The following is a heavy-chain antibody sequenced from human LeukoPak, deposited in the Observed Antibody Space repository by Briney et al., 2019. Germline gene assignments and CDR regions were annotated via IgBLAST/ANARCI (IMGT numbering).Heavy chain of an antibody. CDR2: INWNGGST. D-gene: IGHD4-17*01. J-gene: IGHJ4*02. CDR3: ARGWDGDYAGYFDY. CDR1: RFTFSSYW. V-gene: IGHV3-20*04. Sequence: GGSLRLSCAASRFTFSSYWMSWVRQAPGKGLEWVSGINWNGGSTGYADSVKGRFTISRDNVKNSLYLQMNSLRAEDTALYYCARGWDGDYAGYFDYWGQGTLVTVSS.